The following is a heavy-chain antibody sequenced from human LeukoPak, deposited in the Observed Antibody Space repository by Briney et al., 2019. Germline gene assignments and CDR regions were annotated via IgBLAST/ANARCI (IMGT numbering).Heavy chain of an antibody. CDR2: IRSKANSYAT. V-gene: IGHV3-73*01. Sequence: AGGSLRLSCAASGFTFSGSAMHWVRQASGKGLEWVGRIRSKANSYATAYAASVKGRFTISRDDSKNTAYLQMNSLKTEDTAVYYCTRLSVAGSDYWGQGTLVTVSS. CDR3: TRLSVAGSDY. D-gene: IGHD6-19*01. CDR1: GFTFSGSA. J-gene: IGHJ4*02.